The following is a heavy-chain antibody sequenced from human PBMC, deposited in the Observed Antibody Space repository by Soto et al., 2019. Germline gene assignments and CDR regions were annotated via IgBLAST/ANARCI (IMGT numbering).Heavy chain of an antibody. CDR1: GFTFSSYA. CDR3: AKDWASTRCRGNPSS. D-gene: IGHD2-8*01. CDR2: ISGSGGST. J-gene: IGHJ5*02. V-gene: IGHV3-23*01. Sequence: PVGYMRLFCSTSGFTFSSYAMSWFRQAPGKGLEWVSAISGSGGSTYYADSVKGRFTISRDNSKNTLYLQMNSLRAEDTAVYYCAKDWASTRCRGNPSSWGQGT.